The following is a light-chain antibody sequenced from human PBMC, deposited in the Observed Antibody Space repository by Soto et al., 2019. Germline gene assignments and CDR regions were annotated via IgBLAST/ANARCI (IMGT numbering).Light chain of an antibody. J-gene: IGKJ3*01. V-gene: IGKV3-11*01. Sequence: EIVLTQSPDTLSLSPGERATLSCRASQSVRSSLAWYQQKPGQAPRLLIYDASNRATGIPARFSGSGSGTGFTLTISRLGPESFAVYYCPQRSNWAPEVTFGPGTQVDIK. CDR1: QSVRSS. CDR2: DAS. CDR3: PQRSNWAPEVT.